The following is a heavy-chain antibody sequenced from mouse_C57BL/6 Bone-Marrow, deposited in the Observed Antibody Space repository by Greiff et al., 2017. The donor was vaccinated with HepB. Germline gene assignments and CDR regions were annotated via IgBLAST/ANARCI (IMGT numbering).Heavy chain of an antibody. J-gene: IGHJ3*01. Sequence: DVHLVESGPGLVKPSQSLSLTCSVTGYSITSGYYWNWIRQFPGNKLEWMGYISYDGSNNYNPSLKNRISITRDTSKNQFFLKLNSVTTEDTATYYCARGVYSFAYWGQGTLVTVSA. CDR3: ARGVYSFAY. V-gene: IGHV3-6*01. D-gene: IGHD1-1*01. CDR1: GYSITSGYY. CDR2: ISYDGSN.